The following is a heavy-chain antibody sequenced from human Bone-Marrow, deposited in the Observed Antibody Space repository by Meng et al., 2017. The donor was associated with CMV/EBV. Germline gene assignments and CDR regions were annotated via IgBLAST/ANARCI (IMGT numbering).Heavy chain of an antibody. J-gene: IGHJ3*02. CDR1: GFTVSSNY. Sequence: GGSLTLSCAASGFTVSSNYMSWVRQAQGKVLEWVSVIYSGGSTYYADSVKGRFTISRDNSKKTLYLQMNSLRAEDTAVYYCARGTRAMSKYDAFDIWGQGTMVTVSS. D-gene: IGHD5-18*01. CDR3: ARGTRAMSKYDAFDI. CDR2: IYSGGST. V-gene: IGHV3-66*02.